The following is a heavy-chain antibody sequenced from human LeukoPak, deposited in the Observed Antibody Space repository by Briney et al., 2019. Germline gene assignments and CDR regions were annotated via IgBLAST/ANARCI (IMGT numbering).Heavy chain of an antibody. Sequence: GGSLRLSGVASGFTFSYYWMSWVRQAPGKGLEWVANIKQDGSEEYYVDSVKGRFTISRDNAKNSLYLQMNSLRAEDTAVYYCASKGCTGGNCKHYFDYWGQGTLVTVAS. D-gene: IGHD2-8*02. J-gene: IGHJ4*02. V-gene: IGHV3-7*03. CDR2: IKQDGSEE. CDR3: ASKGCTGGNCKHYFDY. CDR1: GFTFSYYW.